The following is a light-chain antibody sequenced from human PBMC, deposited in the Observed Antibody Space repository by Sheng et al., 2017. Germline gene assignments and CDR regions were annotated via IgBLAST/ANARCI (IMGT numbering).Light chain of an antibody. CDR1: QSVSSN. J-gene: IGKJ4*01. CDR2: GAS. V-gene: IGKV3D-15*02. Sequence: EIVMTQSPATLSVSPGERATLSCRASQSVSSNLAWYQQKPGQAPRLLIYGASIRATGIPDRFSGSGSGTDFTLTISRLEPEDFAVYYCQQYSNAPLTFGGGTKVET. CDR3: QQYSNAPLT.